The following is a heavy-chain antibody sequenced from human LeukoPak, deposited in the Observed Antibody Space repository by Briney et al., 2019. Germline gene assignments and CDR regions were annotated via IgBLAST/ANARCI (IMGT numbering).Heavy chain of an antibody. V-gene: IGHV3-30*18. Sequence: PGRSLRLSCAVSGFTFSSFCMQWVRQAPGKGLEWVALISYDGSNKHYADSVKGRFTISIDNSKNTLYLQMNGLRPEDTAVYYCAKDGAGSWFGEATWGQGTLVTVSS. D-gene: IGHD6-13*01. J-gene: IGHJ5*02. CDR2: ISYDGSNK. CDR3: AKDGAGSWFGEAT. CDR1: GFTFSSFC.